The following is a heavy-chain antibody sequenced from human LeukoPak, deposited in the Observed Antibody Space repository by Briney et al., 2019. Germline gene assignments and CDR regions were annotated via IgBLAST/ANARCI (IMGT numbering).Heavy chain of an antibody. V-gene: IGHV1-69*05. D-gene: IGHD3-10*01. CDR1: GGTFSSYA. J-gene: IGHJ6*03. Sequence: GASVKVSCKAAGGTFSSYAISWVRQAPGQGLEWMGGIIPIFGTANYAQKFQGRVTITTDESTSTAYMELSSLRSEDTAVYYCARSLAYGSGSLYYYYMDVWGKGTTVTVSS. CDR2: IIPIFGTA. CDR3: ARSLAYGSGSLYYYYMDV.